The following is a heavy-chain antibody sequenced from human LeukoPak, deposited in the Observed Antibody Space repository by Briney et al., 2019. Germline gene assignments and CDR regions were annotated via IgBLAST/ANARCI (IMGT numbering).Heavy chain of an antibody. CDR2: ISSSGSTK. CDR3: AREWFKTHDY. D-gene: IGHD3-10*01. J-gene: IGHJ4*02. Sequence: GGSLRLSCTASAFTFSSYEMNWVRQAPGKGLEWVSYISSSGSTKHYADSVKGRFAISRDNAKNSLYLQMNSLRAEDTAVYYCAREWFKTHDYWGQGTLVTLSS. V-gene: IGHV3-48*03. CDR1: AFTFSSYE.